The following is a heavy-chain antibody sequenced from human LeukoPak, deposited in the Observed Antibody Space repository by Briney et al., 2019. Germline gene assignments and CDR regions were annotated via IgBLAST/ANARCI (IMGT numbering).Heavy chain of an antibody. D-gene: IGHD3-10*01. CDR1: GGTFSSYA. CDR2: IIPIFGTA. Sequence: GASVKVSCKASGGTFSSYAISWVRQAPGQGLEWMGGIIPIFGTANYAQKFQGRVTITADESTSTVYMELSSLRSEDTAVYYCARDLTGYYGSGKWYYYAMDVWGQGTTVIVSS. V-gene: IGHV1-69*13. J-gene: IGHJ6*01. CDR3: ARDLTGYYGSGKWYYYAMDV.